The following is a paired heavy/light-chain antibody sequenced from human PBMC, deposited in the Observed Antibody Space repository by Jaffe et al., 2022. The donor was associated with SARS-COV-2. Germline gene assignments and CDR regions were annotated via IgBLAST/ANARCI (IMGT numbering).Light chain of an antibody. CDR1: SGHSSYA. Sequence: QLVLTQSPSASASLGASVKLTCTLSSGHSSYAIAWHQQQPGKGPRYLMKLNSDGSHTKGDGIPDRFSGSSSGGERYLTISSLQSDDEADYYCQTWGTDTHWVFGGGTKLTVL. V-gene: IGLV4-69*01. CDR2: LNSDGSH. J-gene: IGLJ3*02. CDR3: QTWGTDTHWV.
Heavy chain of an antibody. V-gene: IGHV7-4-1*02. Sequence: QVQLVQSESELKKPGASVTVSCKASGYTFTKFAMNWVRQAPGQGLEWMGWINTNTGNPTYAQGFTGRFVFSLDTSVSTATLHISSLKAEDTAVYYCVREEGVAGVGYWGQGTLVTVSS. CDR2: INTNTGNP. D-gene: IGHD2-15*01. J-gene: IGHJ4*02. CDR1: GYTFTKFA. CDR3: VREEGVAGVGY.